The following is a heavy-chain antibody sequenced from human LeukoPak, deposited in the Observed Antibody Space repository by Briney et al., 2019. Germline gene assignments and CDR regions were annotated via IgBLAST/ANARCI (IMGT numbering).Heavy chain of an antibody. V-gene: IGHV4-59*01. CDR3: ARGVNSGYFDY. Sequence: PSEALSLTCTASGGSISSYYWTWIRQPPGKGLEWIGYIYYSGSTNYNRSLKSGVTISVDTSKNQFSLKLTSVTAADTDVYYCARGVNSGYFDYCGQGTLVTVSS. D-gene: IGHD2-21*01. CDR2: IYYSGST. CDR1: GGSISSYY. J-gene: IGHJ4*02.